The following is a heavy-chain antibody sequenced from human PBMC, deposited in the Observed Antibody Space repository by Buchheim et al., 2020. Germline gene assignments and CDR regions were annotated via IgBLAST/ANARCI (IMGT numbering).Heavy chain of an antibody. Sequence: EVQLVESGGGLVQPGGSLRLSCAASGFTFSSYWMQWVRQAPGKGLVWVSRISSDGSSTDYADSVKSRFTIFRDNSKKTLYLQMNSLRAEDTAVYYCARGRSGTGSSLVDYWGQGTL. D-gene: IGHD3-10*01. CDR3: ARGRSGTGSSLVDY. V-gene: IGHV3-74*01. J-gene: IGHJ4*02. CDR1: GFTFSSYW. CDR2: ISSDGSST.